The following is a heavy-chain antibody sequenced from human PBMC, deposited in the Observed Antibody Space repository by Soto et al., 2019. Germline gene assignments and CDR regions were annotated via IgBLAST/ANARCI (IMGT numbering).Heavy chain of an antibody. CDR1: SGSISSRGYY. CDR3: ARQVTYSDSLRNYFDN. CDR2: IDYSGNT. Sequence: SETLSLTCSVSSGSISSRGYYWDWIRQPPGKGLEWIGSIDYSGNTYYNPSLKRRLTMSVDTSRNQFSLRLTSVTAADTAVYYCARQVTYSDSLRNYFDNWGQGTLVTVSS. D-gene: IGHD3-3*01. V-gene: IGHV4-39*01. J-gene: IGHJ4*02.